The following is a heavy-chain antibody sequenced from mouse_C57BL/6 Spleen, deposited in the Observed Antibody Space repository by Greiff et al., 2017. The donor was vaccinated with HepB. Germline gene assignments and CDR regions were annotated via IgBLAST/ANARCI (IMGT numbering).Heavy chain of an antibody. J-gene: IGHJ4*01. V-gene: IGHV1-82*01. CDR2: IYPGDGDT. CDR3: ARCDPYAMDY. CDR1: GYAFSSSW. Sequence: VQLQQSGPELVKPGASVKISCKASGYAFSSSWMNWVKQRPGKGLEWIGRIYPGDGDTNYNGKFKGKATLTADKSSSTAYMQLSSLTSEDSAVYFCARCDPYAMDYWGQGTSVTVSS.